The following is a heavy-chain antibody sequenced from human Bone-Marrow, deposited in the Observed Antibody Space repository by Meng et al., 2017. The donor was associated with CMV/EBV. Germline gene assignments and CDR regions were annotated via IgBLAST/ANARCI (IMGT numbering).Heavy chain of an antibody. D-gene: IGHD5-18*01. CDR1: GYTFTSYV. Sequence: ASVKVSCKASGYTFTSYVINWVRQGTGQGLEWMGWMNPNSGNTGYAQKFQGRVTMTRNTSISTAYMELSSLRSEDTPVYYCARGRIDSYGPSYYFDYWAQGTLVTFSS. J-gene: IGHJ4*02. CDR2: MNPNSGNT. V-gene: IGHV1-8*01. CDR3: ARGRIDSYGPSYYFDY.